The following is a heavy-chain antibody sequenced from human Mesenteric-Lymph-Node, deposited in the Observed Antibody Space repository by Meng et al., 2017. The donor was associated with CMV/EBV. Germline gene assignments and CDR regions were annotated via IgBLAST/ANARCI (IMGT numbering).Heavy chain of an antibody. D-gene: IGHD1-26*01. CDR3: ARADWAWVTPYYLDF. J-gene: IGHJ4*02. V-gene: IGHV5-51*01. CDR1: VYFFNEYW. Sequence: SVYFFNEYWIAWVRQLPGKGLEWMGIIFPRDADTRYSPSFEGHISISADTSTSTAYLQWSSLKPSDTAIYYCARADWAWVTPYYLDFWGRGTLVTVSS. CDR2: IFPRDADT.